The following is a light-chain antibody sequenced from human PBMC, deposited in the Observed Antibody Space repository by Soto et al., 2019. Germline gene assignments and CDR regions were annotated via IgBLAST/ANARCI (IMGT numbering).Light chain of an antibody. V-gene: IGLV2-14*01. Sequence: QSVLTQPASVSGSRGQSITVSCTGTTDVPAPNSVSWYQQHPGKAPILIVYDVTKRPSGVSSRFSGSKSDNTASLTISGLQVEDEADYYCSSYVTSSLVLFGGGTQLTVL. CDR2: DVT. CDR3: SSYVTSSLVL. J-gene: IGLJ7*01. CDR1: TDVPAPNS.